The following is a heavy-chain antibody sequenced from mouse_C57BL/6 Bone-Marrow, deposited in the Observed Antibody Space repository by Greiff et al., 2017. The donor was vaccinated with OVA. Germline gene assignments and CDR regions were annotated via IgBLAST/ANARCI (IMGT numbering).Heavy chain of an antibody. J-gene: IGHJ4*01. CDR3: ARRDYYGPYAMDY. CDR1: GSAFSSYW. Sequence: SCPSSGSAFSSYWLNWVKQRPGKGLEWIGQIYPGDGDTNYNGQFKGKATLTADKSSSTDYMQLSSLTSEDYAVYFCARRDYYGPYAMDYWGQGTSVTVSS. V-gene: IGHV1-80*01. D-gene: IGHD1-2*01. CDR2: IYPGDGDT.